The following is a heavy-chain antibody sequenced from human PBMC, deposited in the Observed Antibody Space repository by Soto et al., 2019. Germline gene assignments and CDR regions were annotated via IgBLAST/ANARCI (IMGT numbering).Heavy chain of an antibody. Sequence: GASVKVSCKASGGTFSSYAISWVRQAPGQGLEWMGGIIPIFGTANYAQKFQGRVTTTADESTSTAYMELSSLRSEDTAVYYCASSLRFLEWFPYYYGMDVWGQGTTVTVSS. D-gene: IGHD3-3*01. CDR3: ASSLRFLEWFPYYYGMDV. CDR1: GGTFSSYA. J-gene: IGHJ6*02. CDR2: IIPIFGTA. V-gene: IGHV1-69*13.